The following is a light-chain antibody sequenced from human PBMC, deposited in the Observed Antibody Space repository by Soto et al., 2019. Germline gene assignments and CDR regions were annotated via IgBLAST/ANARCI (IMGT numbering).Light chain of an antibody. CDR2: AAS. CDR1: QSISSY. V-gene: IGKV1-39*01. CDR3: QQSYSIPIT. Sequence: DIQMTQSPSSLSASVGDRVTITCRASQSISSYLNWYQQKPGKAPKLLIYAASSLQSGVPSRFSGSGSGTDFTLTISSLQPEDFATYYCQQSYSIPITFGQETRLEIK. J-gene: IGKJ5*01.